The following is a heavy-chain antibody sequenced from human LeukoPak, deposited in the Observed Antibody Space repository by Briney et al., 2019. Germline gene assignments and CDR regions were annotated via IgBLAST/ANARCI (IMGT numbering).Heavy chain of an antibody. Sequence: AGSLRLSCATSGFIVIGDYMSWIRQAPGKGLKGGSYIGASGNDLSYPDSVKGQFTISRDNTKGSLYLQMNSLRAADTAVYYCGTHAGRTGSGDWGQGTLVTVSS. D-gene: IGHD3/OR15-3a*01. V-gene: IGHV3-11*01. CDR1: GFIVIGDY. CDR2: IGASGNDL. J-gene: IGHJ4*02. CDR3: GTHAGRTGSGD.